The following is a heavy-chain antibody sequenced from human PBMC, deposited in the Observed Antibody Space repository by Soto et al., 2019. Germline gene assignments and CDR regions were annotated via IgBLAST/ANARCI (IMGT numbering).Heavy chain of an antibody. D-gene: IGHD2-15*01. Sequence: QVQLVQSGAEVKKPGASVKVSCKASGYTFTGYYMHWVRQAPGQGLEWMGWINPNSGGSNYAQKLQGRVTMTRDTSISTAYMELSRLRSDDTAVYYCARGLLLRVSYYYYYGMDVWGQGTTVTVSS. J-gene: IGHJ6*02. V-gene: IGHV1-2*02. CDR2: INPNSGGS. CDR3: ARGLLLRVSYYYYYGMDV. CDR1: GYTFTGYY.